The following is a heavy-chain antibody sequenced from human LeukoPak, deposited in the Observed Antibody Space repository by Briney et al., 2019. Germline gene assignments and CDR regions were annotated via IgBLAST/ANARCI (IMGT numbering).Heavy chain of an antibody. CDR1: GYTFTSYG. J-gene: IGHJ4*02. CDR3: ASTALGYCSSTSCPTTFDY. D-gene: IGHD2-2*01. CDR2: ISAYNGNT. Sequence: ASVKVSCKASGYTFTSYGISWVRQAPGQGLEWMGWISAYNGNTNYAQKLQGRVTMTTDTSTSTAYTELRSLRSDDTAVYYCASTALGYCSSTSCPTTFDYWGQGTLVTVSS. V-gene: IGHV1-18*01.